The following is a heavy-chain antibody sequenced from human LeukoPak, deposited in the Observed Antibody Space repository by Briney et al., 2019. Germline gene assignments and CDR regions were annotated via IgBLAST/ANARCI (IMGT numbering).Heavy chain of an antibody. CDR3: ARDPSIAAKSFYYYYYYMDV. CDR1: GYTFTGYY. V-gene: IGHV1-2*02. D-gene: IGHD6-13*01. J-gene: IGHJ6*03. CDR2: INPNSGGT. Sequence: GASVKVSCKASGYTFTGYYMHWVRQAPGQGLEWMGWINPNSGGTNYAQKFQGRVTMTRDTSISTAYMELSRLRSDDTAVYYCARDPSIAAKSFYYYYYYMDVWGKGTTVTVSS.